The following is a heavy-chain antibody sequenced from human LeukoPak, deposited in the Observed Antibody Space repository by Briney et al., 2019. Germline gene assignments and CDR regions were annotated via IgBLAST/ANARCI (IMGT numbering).Heavy chain of an antibody. CDR3: ARVVANCSGGSCYSPGAFDI. Sequence: SGTLSLTCAVSGGSISSSNWWSWVRQPPGKGLEWIGEIYHSGSANYNPSLKSRVTISVDKSKNQFSLKLSSVTAADTAVYYCARVVANCSGGSCYSPGAFDIWGQGTMVTVSS. CDR2: IYHSGSA. V-gene: IGHV4-4*02. CDR1: GGSISSSNW. D-gene: IGHD2-15*01. J-gene: IGHJ3*02.